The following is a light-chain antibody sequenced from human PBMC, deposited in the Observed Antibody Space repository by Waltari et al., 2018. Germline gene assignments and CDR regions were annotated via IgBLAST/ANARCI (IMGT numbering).Light chain of an antibody. CDR3: QHYNNYSGT. Sequence: DIQMTQSPSTLSASVGDTVPITFRASQTVSAWLAWYQQKPGNAPKLLIYKASNLKSGVPSRFSGSGSGTEFTLTINSLQPDDFATYYCQHYNNYSGTFGQGTRVELK. J-gene: IGKJ1*01. CDR2: KAS. V-gene: IGKV1-5*03. CDR1: QTVSAW.